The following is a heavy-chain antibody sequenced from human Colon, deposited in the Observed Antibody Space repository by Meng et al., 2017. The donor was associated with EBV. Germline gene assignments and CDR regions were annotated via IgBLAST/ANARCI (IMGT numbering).Heavy chain of an antibody. CDR3: ARGTPGRSYSDY. CDR2: FVNNVDT. V-gene: IGHV1-18*01. D-gene: IGHD3-10*01. Sequence: QVHLLQSGAGVKKPGASVRVSCEASGYTFASYGISWLRQAPGQGLEWMGWFVNNVDTYSAQKFQGRVTMTTDTHTSTAFMELRSLRSDDTAVYYRARGTPGRSYSDYWGQGTLVTVSS. J-gene: IGHJ4*02. CDR1: GYTFASYG.